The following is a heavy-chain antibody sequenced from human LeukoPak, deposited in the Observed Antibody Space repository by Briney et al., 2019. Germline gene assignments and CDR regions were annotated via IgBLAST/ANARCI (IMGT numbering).Heavy chain of an antibody. D-gene: IGHD1-7*01. Sequence: GGSLRLSCSASGFTFSSYAMHWVRQAPGKGLEYVSAISSNRGSTFYTDSVKGRFTISRDNSKNTLYLQMSSLRAEDTAVYYCVKERSGTTRGAFDIWGQGTVVTVSS. CDR3: VKERSGTTRGAFDI. V-gene: IGHV3-64D*09. J-gene: IGHJ3*02. CDR2: ISSNRGST. CDR1: GFTFSSYA.